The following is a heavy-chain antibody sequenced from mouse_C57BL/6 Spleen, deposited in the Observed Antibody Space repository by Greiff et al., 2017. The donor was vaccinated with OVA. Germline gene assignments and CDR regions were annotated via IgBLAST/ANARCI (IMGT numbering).Heavy chain of an antibody. CDR1: GYSFTGYY. Sequence: EVQLQQSGPELVKPGASVKISCKASGYSFTGYYMNWVKQSPEKSLEWIGEINPSTGGTTYNQKFKAKATLTVDKSSSTAYMQLKSLTSEDSAVYYCAMGGYDSWFACWGQGTLVTVSA. CDR2: INPSTGGT. J-gene: IGHJ3*01. CDR3: AMGGYDSWFAC. D-gene: IGHD2-2*01. V-gene: IGHV1-42*01.